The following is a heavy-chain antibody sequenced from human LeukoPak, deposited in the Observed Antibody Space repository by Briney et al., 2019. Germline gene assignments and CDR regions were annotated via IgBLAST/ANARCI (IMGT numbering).Heavy chain of an antibody. CDR1: GFTFSSYA. V-gene: IGHV3-30-3*01. CDR3: AKDQIKGRYSYGYMIDY. J-gene: IGHJ4*02. D-gene: IGHD5-18*01. Sequence: GRSLRLSCAASGFTFSSYAIHWVRQAPGKGLEWVAVISYDGGNKYYADSVKGRFTISRDNSKNTLYLQMNSLRAEDTAVCYCAKDQIKGRYSYGYMIDYWGQGTLVTVSS. CDR2: ISYDGGNK.